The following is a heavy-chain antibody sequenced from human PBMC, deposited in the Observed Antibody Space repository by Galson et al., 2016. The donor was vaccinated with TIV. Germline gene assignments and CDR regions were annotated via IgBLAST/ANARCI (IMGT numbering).Heavy chain of an antibody. J-gene: IGHJ4*02. D-gene: IGHD3-22*01. CDR2: IYHGDSDT. V-gene: IGHV5-51*01. Sequence: QSGAEVKKPGESLKISCKASGYRFTNHWIGWVRQMPGKGLEWMGVIYHGDSDTRYSPSFQGQVTISADKSSSTAHLQWSSLKASDTAMYYCARLEGYDDSASDYWGQGTLVTVSS. CDR3: ARLEGYDDSASDY. CDR1: GYRFTNHW.